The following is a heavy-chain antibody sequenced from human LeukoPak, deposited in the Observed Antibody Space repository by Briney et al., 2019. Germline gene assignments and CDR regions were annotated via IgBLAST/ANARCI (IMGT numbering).Heavy chain of an antibody. CDR3: ARDGPNDY. CDR1: GFTFSSYG. V-gene: IGHV3-30*02. Sequence: PGGSLRLSCAASGFTFSSYGMHWVRQAPGKGLEWVAFIRYDGSNKFYADSVKGRFTISRDNAKNSLYLQMNSLRAEDTAVYYCARDGPNDYWGQGTLVTVSS. J-gene: IGHJ4*02. CDR2: IRYDGSNK.